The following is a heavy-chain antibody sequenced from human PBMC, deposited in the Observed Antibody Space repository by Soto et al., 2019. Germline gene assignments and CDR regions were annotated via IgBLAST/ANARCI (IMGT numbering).Heavy chain of an antibody. CDR3: AREPLD. CDR2: IYYGGIT. CDR1: GGSISSGGYY. J-gene: IGHJ4*02. V-gene: IGHV4-31*03. Sequence: QVQLQESGPGLVKPSQTLSLTCTVSGGSISSGGYYWTWIRQHPGKGLEWIGDIYYGGITYYNPSIKSRVTISVDTSKNQFSLKRSSVPAADTAVYYCAREPLDWGQGTLVTVSS.